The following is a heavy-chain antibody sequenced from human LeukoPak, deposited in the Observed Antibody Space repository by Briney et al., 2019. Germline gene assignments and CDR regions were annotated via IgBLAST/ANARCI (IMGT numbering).Heavy chain of an antibody. V-gene: IGHV1-2*06. D-gene: IGHD3-10*01. Sequence: ASVKVSCKASGYTFTGYYMHWVRQAPGQGLEWMGRINPNSGGTNYAQKFQGRVTMTRDTSISTAYMELSRLRSDDTAVYYCARGGSLVLLWFGESQDYWGQGTLVTVSS. CDR1: GYTFTGYY. J-gene: IGHJ4*02. CDR3: ARGGSLVLLWFGESQDY. CDR2: INPNSGGT.